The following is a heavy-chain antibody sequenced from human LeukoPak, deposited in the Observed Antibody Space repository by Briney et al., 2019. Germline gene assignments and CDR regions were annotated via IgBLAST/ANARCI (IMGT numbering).Heavy chain of an antibody. V-gene: IGHV3-9*01. J-gene: IGHJ6*03. CDR1: GFTFDDYA. Sequence: PGRSLRLSCAASGFTFDDYAMHWVRQAPGKGLEWVSGISWNSGSIGYADSVKGRFTISRDNAKNSLYLQMNSLRAEDTAVYYCARDPGYCSGGSCQYYYYCYMDVWGKGTTVTVSS. CDR3: ARDPGYCSGGSCQYYYYCYMDV. D-gene: IGHD2-15*01. CDR2: ISWNSGSI.